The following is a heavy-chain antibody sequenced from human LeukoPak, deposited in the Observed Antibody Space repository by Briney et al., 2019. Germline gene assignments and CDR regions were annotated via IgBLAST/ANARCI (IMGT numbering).Heavy chain of an antibody. D-gene: IGHD1-7*01. CDR2: IRYNGSNK. V-gene: IGHV3-30*02. J-gene: IGHJ4*02. Sequence: GGSLRLSCAASGFTFSSYSMNWVRQAPGKGLEWVAFIRYNGSNKYYADSVKGRFTISRDNSKNTLYLQMNSLGAEDTAVYYCRITGTTAETFDYWGQGTLVTVSS. CDR3: RITGTTAETFDY. CDR1: GFTFSSYS.